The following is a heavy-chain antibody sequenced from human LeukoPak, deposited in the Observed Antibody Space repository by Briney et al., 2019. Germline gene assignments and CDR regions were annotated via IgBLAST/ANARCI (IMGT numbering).Heavy chain of an antibody. V-gene: IGHV4-34*01. CDR2: INHSGST. CDR3: ARDGGIVVPTAPAAFDI. CDR1: GGSFSGYY. Sequence: SETLSLTCAVYGGSFSGYYWSWIRQPPGKGLEWIGEINHSGSTNYNPSLKSRVTISVDTSKNQFSLKLSSVTAADTAVYYCARDGGIVVPTAPAAFDIWGRGTVVTVSS. J-gene: IGHJ3*02. D-gene: IGHD2-2*01.